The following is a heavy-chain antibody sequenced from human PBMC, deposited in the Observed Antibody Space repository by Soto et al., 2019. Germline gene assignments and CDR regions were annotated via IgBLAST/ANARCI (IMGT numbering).Heavy chain of an antibody. V-gene: IGHV1-18*01. J-gene: IGHJ6*03. Sequence: GASVKVSCKASGYTFTSYGISWVRQAPGQGLEWMGWISAYNGNTNYAQKLQGRVTMTTDTSTSTAYMELRSLRSDDTAVYYCTTELDYGDYVFYYYYMDAWGKGTTVTVSS. CDR2: ISAYNGNT. CDR3: TTELDYGDYVFYYYYMDA. D-gene: IGHD4-17*01. CDR1: GYTFTSYG.